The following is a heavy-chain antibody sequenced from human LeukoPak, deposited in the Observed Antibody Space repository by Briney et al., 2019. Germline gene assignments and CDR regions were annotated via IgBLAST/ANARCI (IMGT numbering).Heavy chain of an antibody. Sequence: ASVKVSCKASGYTFTSYGISWVRQAPGQGLEWMGWISAYNGNTNYAQKFQGRVTMTTDTSTSTAYMELRSLRSDDTAVYYCARDSLYGPYWYFDLWGRGTLVTVSS. CDR1: GYTFTSYG. V-gene: IGHV1-18*01. CDR3: ARDSLYGPYWYFDL. J-gene: IGHJ2*01. CDR2: ISAYNGNT. D-gene: IGHD4-17*01.